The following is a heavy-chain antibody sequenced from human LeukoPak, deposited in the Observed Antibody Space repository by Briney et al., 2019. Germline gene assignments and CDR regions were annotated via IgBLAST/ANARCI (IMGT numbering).Heavy chain of an antibody. CDR2: IKEDGSEK. Sequence: PGGSLRLSCVASGFTISSYWMTWVRQAPGKGLEWVGNIKEDGSEKNYADSVNGRFTILRDNAKSSVYLQMNSLRAEDTAVYYCAKISRSDWTYDGLDLWGQGTLVIVSS. CDR3: AKISRSDWTYDGLDL. J-gene: IGHJ4*02. D-gene: IGHD2-21*02. CDR1: GFTISSYW. V-gene: IGHV3-7*01.